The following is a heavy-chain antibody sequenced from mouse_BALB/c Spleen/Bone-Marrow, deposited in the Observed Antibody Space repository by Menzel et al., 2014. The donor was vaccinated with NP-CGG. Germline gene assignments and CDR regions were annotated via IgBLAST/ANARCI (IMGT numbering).Heavy chain of an antibody. J-gene: IGHJ3*01. Sequence: EVQLQQSGAELVKPGASVKLSCTASGFNIKDTYMRWVKQRPEQGLGWIGGIDPANGNTKYDPKFQGKATITADTSSNTAYLQLSSLTSEDTAVYYCASYYYGNSLSAYWGQGTLVSVSA. CDR1: GFNIKDTY. CDR3: ASYYYGNSLSAY. D-gene: IGHD1-1*01. CDR2: IDPANGNT. V-gene: IGHV14-3*02.